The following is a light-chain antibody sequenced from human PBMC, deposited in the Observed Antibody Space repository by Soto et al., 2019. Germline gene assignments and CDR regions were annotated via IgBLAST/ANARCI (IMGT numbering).Light chain of an antibody. CDR3: SSYTTSNTYV. J-gene: IGLJ1*01. CDR1: SSDIGVYNY. Sequence: QSVLTRPASVSGSPGQSITFSCTGTSSDIGVYNYVSWYQQHPGKAPKLMIYEVNNRPSGVSNRFSGSKSGNTASLTISGLQAEDEADYYCSSYTTSNTYVFGTGTKVTV. V-gene: IGLV2-14*01. CDR2: EVN.